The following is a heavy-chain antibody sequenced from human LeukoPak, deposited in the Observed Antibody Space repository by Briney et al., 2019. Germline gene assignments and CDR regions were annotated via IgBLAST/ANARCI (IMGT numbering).Heavy chain of an antibody. Sequence: GGSLRLSCAASGFTLSRYSMNWVRQAPGKGLVWVSRINDDGSATFYADSVKGRFTISRDNAKNTLYLQMNSLRVEDTAVYFCARAQYYYDSSGYVRLDASDIWGQGTMVTVSS. J-gene: IGHJ3*02. V-gene: IGHV3-74*01. CDR1: GFTLSRYS. CDR2: INDDGSAT. D-gene: IGHD3-22*01. CDR3: ARAQYYYDSSGYVRLDASDI.